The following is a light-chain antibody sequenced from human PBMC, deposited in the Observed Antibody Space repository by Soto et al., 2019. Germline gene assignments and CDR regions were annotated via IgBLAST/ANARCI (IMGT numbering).Light chain of an antibody. CDR2: EGS. Sequence: QSVLTQPASVSGSPGQSITISCSGTSRDVGSYNLVSWYQQHPGKAPKLMIYEGSERPSGVSNRFSGSKSGNTASLTISGLQAEDEADYYCCSYAGSSTFFWVFGGGTKVTVL. CDR1: SRDVGSYNL. J-gene: IGLJ3*02. CDR3: CSYAGSSTFFWV. V-gene: IGLV2-23*03.